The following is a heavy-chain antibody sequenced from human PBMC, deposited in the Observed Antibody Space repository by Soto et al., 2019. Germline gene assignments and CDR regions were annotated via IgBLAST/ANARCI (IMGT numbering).Heavy chain of an antibody. D-gene: IGHD1-1*01. V-gene: IGHV4-59*01. Sequence: WETLSLTCTVSGGSITNNYWSWIRQSPGKGLEWIGCSYYSGSTSYNPSLRSRVTISIDTSKTQFSLRLRSVTAADTAVYYCGRSQNWHNLVNTWGHGTLVTVS. CDR1: GGSITNNY. J-gene: IGHJ4*01. CDR2: SYYSGST. CDR3: GRSQNWHNLVNT.